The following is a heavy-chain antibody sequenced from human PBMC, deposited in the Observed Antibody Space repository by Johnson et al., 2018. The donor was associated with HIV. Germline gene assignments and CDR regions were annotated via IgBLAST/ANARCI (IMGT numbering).Heavy chain of an antibody. CDR2: VSIGVTP. J-gene: IGHJ3*02. D-gene: IGHD3-16*01. CDR1: GFPISGFY. V-gene: IGHV3-66*02. Sequence: VLLVESGGGLVQPGGSLSLSCAASGFPISGFYMRWSRQAPGKVPECPSVVSIGVTPYSPTPCGGRFTVSRDNSKNTLYLQMSSLRAEDTALYYCVRDDRPDGFDIWGQGTMVTVSS. CDR3: VRDDRPDGFDI.